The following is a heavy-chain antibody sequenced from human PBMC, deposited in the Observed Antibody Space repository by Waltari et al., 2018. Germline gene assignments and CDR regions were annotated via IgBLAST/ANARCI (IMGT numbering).Heavy chain of an antibody. J-gene: IGHJ4*02. Sequence: VQLVESGGGLVQPGGSLRLSCAASGFSLSSYSMNWVRQAPGRGLEWVSYISSSVSTIYYADSVKGRFTISRDSAKNSLYLQMNSLRDEDTAVYYCAIVVARDWGQGTLVTVSS. V-gene: IGHV3-48*02. CDR1: GFSLSSYS. CDR3: AIVVARD. CDR2: ISSSVSTI.